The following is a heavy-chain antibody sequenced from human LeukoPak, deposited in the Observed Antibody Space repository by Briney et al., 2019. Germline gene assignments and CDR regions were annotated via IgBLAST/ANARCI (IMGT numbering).Heavy chain of an antibody. CDR1: GFTFSNYW. CDR2: IKQDGSEM. V-gene: IGHV3-7*05. CDR3: ASTQTFDN. Sequence: GGSLRLSCAASGFTFSNYWMSWVSQAPGKGLEWVANIKQDGSEMYYVDSVKGRFTISRDNAKNSLHLHMNSLRAEDTAVYYCASTQTFDNWGPGTLVTVSS. J-gene: IGHJ4*02.